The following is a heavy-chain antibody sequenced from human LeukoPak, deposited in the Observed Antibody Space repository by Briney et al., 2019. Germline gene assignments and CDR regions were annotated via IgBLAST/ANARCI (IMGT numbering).Heavy chain of an antibody. CDR3: AKYVVGATPRRNWFDP. J-gene: IGHJ5*02. CDR1: GFTFSSYA. Sequence: GRSQGLSCAASGFTFSSYAMHWVRQAPGKGLEWVAVISYDGSNKYYADSVKGRFTISRDNSKNTLYLQMNSLRAEDTAVYYCAKYVVGATPRRNWFDPWGQGTLVTVSS. V-gene: IGHV3-30-3*01. D-gene: IGHD1-26*01. CDR2: ISYDGSNK.